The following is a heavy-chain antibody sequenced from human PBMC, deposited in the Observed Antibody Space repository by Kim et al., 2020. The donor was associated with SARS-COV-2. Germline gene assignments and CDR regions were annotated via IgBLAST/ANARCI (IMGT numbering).Heavy chain of an antibody. Sequence: SLKSRVTISVDTSKNQFSRKLSSVTAADTAVYYCAGSYGDYGDYYYGMDVWGQGTTVTVSS. V-gene: IGHV4-39*01. D-gene: IGHD4-17*01. CDR3: AGSYGDYGDYYYGMDV. J-gene: IGHJ6*02.